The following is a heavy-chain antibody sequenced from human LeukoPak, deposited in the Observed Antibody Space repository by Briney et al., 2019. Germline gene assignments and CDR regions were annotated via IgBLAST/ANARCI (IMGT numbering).Heavy chain of an antibody. D-gene: IGHD2-8*01. V-gene: IGHV3-48*02. CDR3: ARDILMDY. J-gene: IGHJ4*02. CDR2: ISTGSSTI. Sequence: GGSLRLSCAASGFTFSNYDMNWVRQAQGKGLEWVSYISTGSSTIYSADSVKGRFTISRDNAKNSLYLQMNSLRDDDTAVYYCARDILMDYWGQGTLVTVSS. CDR1: GFTFSNYD.